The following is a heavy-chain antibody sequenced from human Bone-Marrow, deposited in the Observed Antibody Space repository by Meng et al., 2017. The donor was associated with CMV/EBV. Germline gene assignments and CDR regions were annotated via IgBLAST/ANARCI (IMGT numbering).Heavy chain of an antibody. V-gene: IGHV1-2*02. J-gene: IGHJ4*02. CDR1: GFRFSAYY. CDR2: INPNNGDT. Sequence: ASVKVSCKASGFRFSAYYLHWVRQAPGQGPEWMGWINPNNGDTKFAQRFHGRVTLTRDTSITTAYLEMNNLTLDDTAIYYCVRDFFNLVDYWGQGTRVTVSS. D-gene: IGHD6-6*01. CDR3: VRDFFNLVDY.